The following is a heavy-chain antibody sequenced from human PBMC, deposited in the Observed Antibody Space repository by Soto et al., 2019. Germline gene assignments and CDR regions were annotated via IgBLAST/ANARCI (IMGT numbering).Heavy chain of an antibody. D-gene: IGHD3-10*01. CDR2: IYYSGST. J-gene: IGHJ4*02. Sequence: SSETLSLTCTVSGGSISSSSYYWGWIRQPPGKGLEWIGSIYYSGSTYYNPSLKSRVTISVDTSKNQFSLKLSSVTAADTAVYYCARPLSGGDFGYWGRGTLVTVSS. CDR3: ARPLSGGDFGY. CDR1: GGSISSSSYY. V-gene: IGHV4-39*01.